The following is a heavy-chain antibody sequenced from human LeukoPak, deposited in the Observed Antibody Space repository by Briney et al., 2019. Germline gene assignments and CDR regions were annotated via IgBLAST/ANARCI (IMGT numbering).Heavy chain of an antibody. Sequence: GGSLRLSCVASGFIFSTYGMNWVRQAPGKGLEWVAFVQYDGSVQLYTDSVKGRFTISRDNSKNTLYLQMNSLRVEDTAVYYCAKDFIAAAGKGPYYGMDVWGQGTTVTVSS. CDR3: AKDFIAAAGKGPYYGMDV. V-gene: IGHV3-30*02. CDR1: GFIFSTYG. CDR2: VQYDGSVQ. J-gene: IGHJ6*02. D-gene: IGHD6-13*01.